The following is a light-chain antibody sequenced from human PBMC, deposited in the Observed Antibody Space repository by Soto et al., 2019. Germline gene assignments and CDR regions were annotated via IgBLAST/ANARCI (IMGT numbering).Light chain of an antibody. CDR3: QQYNNWLIT. J-gene: IGKJ5*01. CDR1: QSVSGN. Sequence: EIVMTQSPATLSVSPGESATLSCRASQSVSGNLAWYQQKPGQAPRLLIYGASTRATDIPARFSGSGSGTEFTLTISSLQSEDFAVYYCQQYNNWLITFGQGTRLEIK. CDR2: GAS. V-gene: IGKV3-15*01.